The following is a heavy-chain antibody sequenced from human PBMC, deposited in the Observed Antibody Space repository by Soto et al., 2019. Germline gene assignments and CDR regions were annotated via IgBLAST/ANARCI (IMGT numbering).Heavy chain of an antibody. CDR2: IYYSGST. Sequence: SQTLSLTCTVSGGSISSGGYYWSWIRQHPGKGLEWIGYIYYSGSTYYNPSLKSRVTISVDTSKNQFSLKLSSVTAADTAVYYCARVGDRGGSGSYYPYYFDYWGQGTLVTVSS. D-gene: IGHD3-10*01. CDR3: ARVGDRGGSGSYYPYYFDY. CDR1: GGSISSGGYY. V-gene: IGHV4-31*03. J-gene: IGHJ4*02.